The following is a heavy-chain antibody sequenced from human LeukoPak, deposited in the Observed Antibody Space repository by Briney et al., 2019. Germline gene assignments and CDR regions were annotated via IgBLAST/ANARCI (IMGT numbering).Heavy chain of an antibody. D-gene: IGHD3-9*01. CDR3: ARVHIGGLRYFDWLFHWFDP. Sequence: SETLSLTCAVYGGSFSGYYWSWIRQPPGKGLEWIGEINHSGSTNYNPSLKSRVTISVDTSKNQFSLKLSSVTAADTAAYYCARVHIGGLRYFDWLFHWFDPWGQGTLVTVSS. CDR1: GGSFSGYY. J-gene: IGHJ5*02. CDR2: INHSGST. V-gene: IGHV4-34*01.